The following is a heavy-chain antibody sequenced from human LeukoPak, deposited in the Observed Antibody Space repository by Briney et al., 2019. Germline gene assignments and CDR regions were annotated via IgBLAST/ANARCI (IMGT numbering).Heavy chain of an antibody. CDR2: INPSGGST. Sequence: ASVKVSCKASGYTFTSYYMHWVRQAPGQGLEWMGIINPSGGSTSYAQKFQGRVTMTRDTSTSTDYMELSSPRSEDTAVYYCARVPPSYSGSYYENYFDYWGQGTLVTVSS. CDR1: GYTFTSYY. D-gene: IGHD1-26*01. CDR3: ARVPPSYSGSYYENYFDY. J-gene: IGHJ4*02. V-gene: IGHV1-46*01.